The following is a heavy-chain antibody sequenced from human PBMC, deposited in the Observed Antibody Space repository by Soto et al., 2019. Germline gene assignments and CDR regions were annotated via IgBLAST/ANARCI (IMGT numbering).Heavy chain of an antibody. V-gene: IGHV4-30-4*01. CDR2: LYFNGGT. CDR3: ARGLSKYSSWYEPNTWFDE. Sequence: PSETLTLTCNVSGGPINSPDYYWTWIRQSPGKGLEWIGYLYFNGGTQYNPSLRTPISMSLDTSKKHFSLKMRSVTGADTAVYYCARGLSKYSSWYEPNTWFDEWGQGALVTVSS. J-gene: IGHJ5*02. D-gene: IGHD6-13*01. CDR1: GGPINSPDYY.